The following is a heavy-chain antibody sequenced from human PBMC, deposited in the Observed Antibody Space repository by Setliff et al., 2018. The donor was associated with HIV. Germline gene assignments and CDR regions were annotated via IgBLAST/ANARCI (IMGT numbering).Heavy chain of an antibody. J-gene: IGHJ4*02. CDR1: GYTFTTFG. D-gene: IGHD3-22*01. CDR2: ISAYNGNT. Sequence: ASVKVSCKASGYTFTTFGISWVRQAPGQGLEWMGWISAYNGNTNYAQQLQGRVTMTTDTSTSTAYMELRSLRSDDTAVYYCARDGYYYDGSAYSTFDYWGQGTLVTVSS. CDR3: ARDGYYYDGSAYSTFDY. V-gene: IGHV1-18*01.